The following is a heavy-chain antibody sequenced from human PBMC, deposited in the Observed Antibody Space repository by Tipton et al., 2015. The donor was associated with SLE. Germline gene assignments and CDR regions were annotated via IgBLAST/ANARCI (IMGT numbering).Heavy chain of an antibody. J-gene: IGHJ3*02. CDR3: AREPSSLDAFDI. D-gene: IGHD6-6*01. V-gene: IGHV3-74*01. CDR2: INPYGSST. Sequence: SLRLSCAASGFTFSNYWMHWVRQAPGKGLVWVSRINPYGSSTNYADSVKGRFTISRDNAKNSLYLQMNSLRAEDTAVYYCAREPSSLDAFDIWGQGTMVTVSS. CDR1: GFTFSNYW.